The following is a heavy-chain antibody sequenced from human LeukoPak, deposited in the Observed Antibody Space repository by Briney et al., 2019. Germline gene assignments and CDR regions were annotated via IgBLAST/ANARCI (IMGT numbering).Heavy chain of an antibody. V-gene: IGHV3-21*01. Sequence: GGSLRLSCAASGFTFSDYNMNWVRQAPGKGLEWVSSISSSSTYIYYADSVKGRFTIFRDNAKNSLFLQMNSLRAEDTAVYYCARASSSWVKRRYYYGLDVWGQGTTVTVSS. CDR2: ISSSSTYI. CDR3: ARASSSWVKRRYYYGLDV. CDR1: GFTFSDYN. J-gene: IGHJ6*02. D-gene: IGHD6-13*01.